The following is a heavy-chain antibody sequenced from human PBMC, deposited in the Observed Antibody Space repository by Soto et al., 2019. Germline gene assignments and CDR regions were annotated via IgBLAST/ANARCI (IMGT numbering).Heavy chain of an antibody. CDR1: GFTFRNYA. J-gene: IGHJ5*02. V-gene: IGHV3-23*01. CDR2: ITGTGSST. CDR3: AKTPNSRLLSS. D-gene: IGHD3-9*01. Sequence: LLESGGGLVQPGASLKLSCAVSGFTFRNYAMSWGRQAPGKGLAWVAGITGTGSSTSYSDSVRGRFTISRDNSKNTLYLLMNSLRAEDTAVYWCAKTPNSRLLSSWGQGALVTVSS.